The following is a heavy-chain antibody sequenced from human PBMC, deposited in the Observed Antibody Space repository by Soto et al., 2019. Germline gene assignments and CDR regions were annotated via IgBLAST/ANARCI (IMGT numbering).Heavy chain of an antibody. D-gene: IGHD1-7*01. CDR1: GFTFDDYA. J-gene: IGHJ6*02. V-gene: IGHV3-9*01. Sequence: AGGSLRLSCAASGFTFDDYAMHWVRQGPGKGLEWVSGISWNSGSIGYADSVKGRFTISRDNAKNSLYLQMNSLRAEDTALYYCAKDIGWNYRVKSYGMDVWGQGTTVTVSS. CDR2: ISWNSGSI. CDR3: AKDIGWNYRVKSYGMDV.